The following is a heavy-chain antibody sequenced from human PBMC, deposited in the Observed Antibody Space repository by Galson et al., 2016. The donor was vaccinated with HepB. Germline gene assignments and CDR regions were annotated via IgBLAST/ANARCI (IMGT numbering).Heavy chain of an antibody. D-gene: IGHD6-13*01. CDR3: VRAGVSAAGSADY. CDR1: GYPISSDYY. CDR2: IFHRGST. V-gene: IGHV4-38-2*02. Sequence: LSLTCSVSGYPISSDYYWGWIRQPPGKGLDWIGSIFHRGSTYYSPSDKSRVTMSADTSRNQFSLRLTFVTAADTAVYYCVRAGVSAAGSADYWGQGTLVTVSS. J-gene: IGHJ4*02.